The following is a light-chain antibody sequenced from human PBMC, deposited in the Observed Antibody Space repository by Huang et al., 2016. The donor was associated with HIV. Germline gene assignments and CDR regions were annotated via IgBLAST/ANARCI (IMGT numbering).Light chain of an antibody. Sequence: DLQMTQSPSSLSASIGDRVTITCRASRHIYSYLNWYQHRPGKAPKLLIYDAANLEVGVPSRFSGSGYGRNSTIIISSLQPEEFATYYCQQYDSLPRTFGTGTKV. V-gene: IGKV1-33*01. J-gene: IGKJ3*01. CDR2: DAA. CDR1: RHIYSY. CDR3: QQYDSLPRT.